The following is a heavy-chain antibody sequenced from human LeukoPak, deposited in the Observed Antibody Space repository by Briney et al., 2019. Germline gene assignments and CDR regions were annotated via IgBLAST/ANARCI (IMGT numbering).Heavy chain of an antibody. D-gene: IGHD3-9*01. CDR1: GGSFSGYY. Sequence: SETLSLTCAVYGGSFSGYYWSWIRQPPGKGLEWIGEINHSGSTNYNPSLKSRATISVDTSKNQFSLKLSSVTAADTAVYYWARGEGDYDMSWGYMDVWGKGTTVTVSS. CDR3: ARGEGDYDMSWGYMDV. CDR2: INHSGST. J-gene: IGHJ6*03. V-gene: IGHV4-34*01.